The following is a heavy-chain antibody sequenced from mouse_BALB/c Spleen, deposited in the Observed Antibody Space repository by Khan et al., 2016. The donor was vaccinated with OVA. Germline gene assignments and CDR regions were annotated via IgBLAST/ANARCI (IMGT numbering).Heavy chain of an antibody. CDR2: INSNGGTS. CDR3: VRIYYRYDEGYWYFDV. CDR1: GFTFSGYG. J-gene: IGHJ1*01. Sequence: EVELVESGGGLVQPGGSLKLSCAASGFTFSGYGMSWVRQTPDKRLELVATINSNGGTSYYPDSVKGRFTISRDNAKNTLHLQMSSLKSEDTAMYNCVRIYYRYDEGYWYFDVWGAGTTVTVSS. V-gene: IGHV5-6-3*01. D-gene: IGHD2-14*01.